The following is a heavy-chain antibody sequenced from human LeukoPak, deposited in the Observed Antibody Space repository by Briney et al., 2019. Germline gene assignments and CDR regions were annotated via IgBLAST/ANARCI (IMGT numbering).Heavy chain of an antibody. CDR2: ISYDGSNK. CDR3: CWHDFDY. D-gene: IGHD3-3*01. V-gene: IGHV3-30*04. CDR1: GFTFSSYA. Sequence: GRSLRLSCAASGFTFSSYAVHWVRQAPGKGLEWVAVISYDGSNKYYADSVKGRFTISRDNSKNTLYLQMNSLRAEDTAVYYCCWHDFDYWGQGTLVTVSS. J-gene: IGHJ4*02.